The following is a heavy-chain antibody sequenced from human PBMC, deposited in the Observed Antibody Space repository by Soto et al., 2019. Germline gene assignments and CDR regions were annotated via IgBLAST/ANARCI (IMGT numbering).Heavy chain of an antibody. V-gene: IGHV3-30*18. CDR2: ISYDGSNK. CDR1: GFTFSSYG. Sequence: GGSLRLSCAASGFTFSSYGMHWVRQAPGKGLERVAVISYDGSNKYYADSVKGRFTISRDNSKNTLYLQMNSLRAEDTAVYYCAKARAMGYYYYYGMDVWGQGTTVTVSS. J-gene: IGHJ6*02. CDR3: AKARAMGYYYYYGMDV.